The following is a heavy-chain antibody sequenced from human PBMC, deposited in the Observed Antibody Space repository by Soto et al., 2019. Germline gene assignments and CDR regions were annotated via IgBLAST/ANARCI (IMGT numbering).Heavy chain of an antibody. CDR1: GFSFSSYW. J-gene: IGHJ4*02. D-gene: IGHD6-19*01. Sequence: GGSLRLSCVASGFSFSSYWMKWVRQAPGKGLETVANIKGDGSEKTYVDSVKGRFTISRDNAKNSLYLEMDSLRAEDMAVYYCARNRGWDTLDYWGQGTVVTVSS. CDR2: IKGDGSEK. V-gene: IGHV3-7*01. CDR3: ARNRGWDTLDY.